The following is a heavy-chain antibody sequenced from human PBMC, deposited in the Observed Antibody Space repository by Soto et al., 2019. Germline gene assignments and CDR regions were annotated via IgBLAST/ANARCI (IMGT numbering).Heavy chain of an antibody. CDR2: IYYSGST. Sequence: SETLSLTCTVSGGSISSGDYYWSWIRQPPGKGLEWIGYIYYSGSTYYNPSLKSRVTISVDTSKNQFSLKLSSVTAADTAVYYCARVLLMVYATHGSFFDYWGQGTLVTVSS. J-gene: IGHJ4*02. D-gene: IGHD2-8*01. CDR3: ARVLLMVYATHGSFFDY. CDR1: GGSISSGDYY. V-gene: IGHV4-30-4*01.